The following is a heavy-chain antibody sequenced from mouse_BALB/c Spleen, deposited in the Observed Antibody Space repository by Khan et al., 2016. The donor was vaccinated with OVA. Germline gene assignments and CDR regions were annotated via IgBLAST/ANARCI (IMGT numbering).Heavy chain of an antibody. V-gene: IGHV1-77*01. J-gene: IGHJ2*01. Sequence: QVQLKQSGPELVKPGASVKMSCKASGYTFTYYVITWVKQRTGQGLEWIGEIYPGSDNAYYNDRFKGKATLTADKSSNTTHMQLSSLTSEDSAVYFCARGDGYYVYFDYWGQGTTLTVSS. D-gene: IGHD2-3*01. CDR2: IYPGSDNA. CDR3: ARGDGYYVYFDY. CDR1: GYTFTYYV.